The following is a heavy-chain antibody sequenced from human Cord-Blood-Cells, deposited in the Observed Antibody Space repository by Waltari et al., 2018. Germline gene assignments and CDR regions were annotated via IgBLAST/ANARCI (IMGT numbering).Heavy chain of an antibody. Sequence: QVQLQESGPGLVKPSETLSLTCAVSGYSISSGYYWGWIRQPPGKGLEWIGSIYHSGSTYCNPSLKSRVPISVDPVQNQVSLKLSSVTAADTAVYYCARKAATNFDYWGQGTLVTVSS. J-gene: IGHJ4*02. CDR3: ARKAATNFDY. V-gene: IGHV4-38-2*01. D-gene: IGHD5-12*01. CDR2: IYHSGST. CDR1: GYSISSGYY.